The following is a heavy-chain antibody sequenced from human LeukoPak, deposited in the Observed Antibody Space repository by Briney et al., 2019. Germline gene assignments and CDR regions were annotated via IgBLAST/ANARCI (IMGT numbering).Heavy chain of an antibody. J-gene: IGHJ5*01. CDR2: TYFRSKWYN. CDR1: GDSFSTNSAA. CDR3: ARGAVAHYDS. D-gene: IGHD6-19*01. V-gene: IGHV6-1*01. Sequence: SQTLSLTCAISGDSFSTNSAAWNWVRQSPSRGLEWLGRTYFRSKWYNDYAVSVKSLITINPDTSRNQFSLHLNFVTPEDTAVYYCARGAVAHYDSWGQGTLVTVSS.